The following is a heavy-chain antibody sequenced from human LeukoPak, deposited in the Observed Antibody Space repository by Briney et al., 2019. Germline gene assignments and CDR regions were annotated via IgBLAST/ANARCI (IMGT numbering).Heavy chain of an antibody. Sequence: PGGSLRLSCAASGFTFSSYGMHWVRQAPGKGLEWVALISYDGSNKYYADSVKGRFTISRDNSKNTLYLQMNSLRVEDTALYYCGKGMYYDILSGYVLDYWGQGTLVTVSS. CDR1: GFTFSSYG. CDR2: ISYDGSNK. J-gene: IGHJ4*02. CDR3: GKGMYYDILSGYVLDY. V-gene: IGHV3-30*18. D-gene: IGHD3-9*01.